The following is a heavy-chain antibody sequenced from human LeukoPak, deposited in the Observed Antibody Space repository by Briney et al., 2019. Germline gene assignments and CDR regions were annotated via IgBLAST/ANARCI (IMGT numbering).Heavy chain of an antibody. J-gene: IGHJ6*03. CDR3: ARDPEVPDYYSYMDV. Sequence: SGGSLRLTCTGSGFIFSSYGLFWVRQAPGKGLEWVSAISSGGAYTYYADSVKGRFTISRDNALNPVSLQMNGLRAEDTAIYYCARDPEVPDYYSYMDVWGKGTTVTVSS. CDR1: GFIFSSYG. CDR2: ISSGGAYT. V-gene: IGHV3-21*01.